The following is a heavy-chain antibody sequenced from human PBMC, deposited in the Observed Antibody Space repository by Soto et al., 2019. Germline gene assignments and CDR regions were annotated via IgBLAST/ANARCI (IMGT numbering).Heavy chain of an antibody. CDR1: DGSISSGGYY. Sequence: QVQLQESGPGLVKPLQTLSLTCTVSDGSISSGGYYWTWIRQHPGKGLEWIGYIYYSGSTYYNPSLKSRVTISVDTSKNQFSLKLSSVTAADTAVYYCAIVDSKNTRIAFDIWGQGTMVTVSS. CDR2: IYYSGST. J-gene: IGHJ3*02. CDR3: AIVDSKNTRIAFDI. D-gene: IGHD6-13*01. V-gene: IGHV4-31*03.